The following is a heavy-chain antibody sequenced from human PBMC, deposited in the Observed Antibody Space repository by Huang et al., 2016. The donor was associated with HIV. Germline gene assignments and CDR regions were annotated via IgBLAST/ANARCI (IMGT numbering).Heavy chain of an antibody. CDR1: GGSISSSSYY. CDR3: ARQAVFYYDSSGYYPPSYGMDV. CDR2: IYYYGNG. V-gene: IGHV4-39*01. J-gene: IGHJ6*02. D-gene: IGHD3-22*01. Sequence: QLQLQESGPGLVKPSETLSLTCTVSGGSISSSSYYWGWIRQPPGKGLEWIGNIYYYGNGYYNPSLKSRLTISVDTSKNQFSLKLSSVTAADTAVYYCARQAVFYYDSSGYYPPSYGMDVWGQGTTVTVSS.